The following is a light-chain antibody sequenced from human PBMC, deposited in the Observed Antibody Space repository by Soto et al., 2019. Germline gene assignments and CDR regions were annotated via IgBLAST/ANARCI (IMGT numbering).Light chain of an antibody. Sequence: EIGLTQSPGSLSLYQGERATLSCRASQSVRSSYLAWYQHKPGQAPSLLIYGASSRATGVPDRFSGSGSETDFTLTISRLEPEDFAVYYCPQYGTFPRTFGQGTKVDIK. V-gene: IGKV3-20*01. CDR3: PQYGTFPRT. J-gene: IGKJ1*01. CDR2: GAS. CDR1: QSVRSSY.